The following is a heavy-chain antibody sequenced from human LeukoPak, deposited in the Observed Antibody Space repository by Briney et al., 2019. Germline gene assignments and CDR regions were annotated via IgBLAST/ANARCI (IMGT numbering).Heavy chain of an antibody. Sequence: ASVKVSCKAFGYTFTSYGISWVRQAPGQGLEWMAWISAYNGNTNYAQKLQGRVTLTTDTSTSTAYMELRSLRSDDTAVYYCARDWQPYYYYYYMDVWGKGTTVTVSS. D-gene: IGHD6-13*01. CDR1: GYTFTSYG. V-gene: IGHV1-18*01. J-gene: IGHJ6*03. CDR3: ARDWQPYYYYYYMDV. CDR2: ISAYNGNT.